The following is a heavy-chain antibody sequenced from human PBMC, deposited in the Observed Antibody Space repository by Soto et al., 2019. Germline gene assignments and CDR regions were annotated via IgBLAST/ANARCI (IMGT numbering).Heavy chain of an antibody. Sequence: GGSLRLSCAASGFTFSSYAMTWVRQAPGKGLEWVSVITYNGDNTYYADSVKGRFTISRDNSKDTVHLQMNSLRAEDTAVYYCARYIRGPTVFYFDFWGPGVLVTVSS. CDR3: ARYIRGPTVFYFDF. D-gene: IGHD1-1*01. CDR1: GFTFSSYA. CDR2: ITYNGDNT. V-gene: IGHV3-23*01. J-gene: IGHJ4*02.